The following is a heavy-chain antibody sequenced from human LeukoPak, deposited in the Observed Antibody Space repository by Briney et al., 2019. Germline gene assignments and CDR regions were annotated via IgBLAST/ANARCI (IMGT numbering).Heavy chain of an antibody. CDR1: GGSISSYY. J-gene: IGHJ4*02. V-gene: IGHV4-4*07. CDR2: IYTSGST. Sequence: SETLSLTCTVSGGSISSYYWSWIRQPAGKGLEWIGRIYTSGSTNYNPSLTSRVTMSVDTSKNQFSLKLSSVTAADTAVYYCARDLGSSGWYLYSFDYWGQGTPVTVSP. CDR3: ARDLGSSGWYLYSFDY. D-gene: IGHD6-19*01.